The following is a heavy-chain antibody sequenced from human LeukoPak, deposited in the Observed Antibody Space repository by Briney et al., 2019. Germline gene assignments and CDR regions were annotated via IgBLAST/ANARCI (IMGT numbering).Heavy chain of an antibody. V-gene: IGHV1-69*01. J-gene: IGHJ3*02. CDR2: IIPIFGTA. Sequence: SVKVSCKASGGTFSSYAISWVRQAPGQGLGWMGGIIPIFGTANYAQKFQGRVTITADESTSTAYMELSSLRSEDTAVYYCATRSDLAYCGGDCYSAYDAFDIWGQGTMVTASS. CDR3: ATRSDLAYCGGDCYSAYDAFDI. D-gene: IGHD2-21*02. CDR1: GGTFSSYA.